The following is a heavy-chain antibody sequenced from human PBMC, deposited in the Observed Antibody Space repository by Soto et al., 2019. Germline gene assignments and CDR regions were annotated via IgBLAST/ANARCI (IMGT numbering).Heavy chain of an antibody. CDR2: ISFDGSNK. Sequence: QVQLVESGGGVVQFGRSLRLSCAASGFTFSSYAMNWVRQAPGKGLEWVALISFDGSNKYYADSVKGRFTISRDNSKNTLYLQMNSLRPEDTAVYYCARDLHADYAYIWGVYPIWGQGTMVTVSS. D-gene: IGHD3-16*02. J-gene: IGHJ3*02. V-gene: IGHV3-30-3*01. CDR1: GFTFSSYA. CDR3: ARDLHADYAYIWGVYPI.